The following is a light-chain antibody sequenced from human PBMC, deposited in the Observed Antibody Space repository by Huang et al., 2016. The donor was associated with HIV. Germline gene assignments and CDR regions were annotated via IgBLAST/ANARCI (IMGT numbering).Light chain of an antibody. CDR2: AAS. J-gene: IGKJ1*01. Sequence: TEMTQFPATLSVSPGESATLSCRASQRISTNLAWYQQKPGQAPRLLIYAASTRATGVPGRVGGSGSGTEFTLTISSLQSEDFAIYYCLQYNTWPKTFGQGTKVDFK. V-gene: IGKV3-15*01. CDR1: QRISTN. CDR3: LQYNTWPKT.